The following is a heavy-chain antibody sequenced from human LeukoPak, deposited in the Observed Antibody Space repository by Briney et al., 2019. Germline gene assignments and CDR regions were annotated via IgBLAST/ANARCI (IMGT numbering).Heavy chain of an antibody. CDR2: ISYDGSNK. D-gene: IGHD3-16*01. J-gene: IGHJ4*02. V-gene: IGHV3-30*18. Sequence: PGGSLRLSCAASGFTFNNYAMSWVRQAPGKGLEWVAVISYDGSNKYYADSVKGRFTISRDNSKNTLYLQMNSLRAEDTAVYYCAKSYYDYVWGSFDYWGQGTLVTVSS. CDR3: AKSYYDYVWGSFDY. CDR1: GFTFNNYA.